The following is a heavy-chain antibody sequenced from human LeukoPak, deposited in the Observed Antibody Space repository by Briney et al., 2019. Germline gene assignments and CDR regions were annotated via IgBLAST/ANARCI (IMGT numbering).Heavy chain of an antibody. D-gene: IGHD2-2*01. CDR3: ARGFKPQVLAALNWFDP. CDR2: INPNSGGT. J-gene: IGHJ5*02. Sequence: ASVKVSCKASGYAFTGYYMHWVRQAPGQGLEWMGWINPNSGGTNYAQKFQGRVTMTRDTSISTAYMELSRLRSDDTAVYYCARGFKPQVLAALNWFDPWGQGTLVTVSS. V-gene: IGHV1-2*02. CDR1: GYAFTGYY.